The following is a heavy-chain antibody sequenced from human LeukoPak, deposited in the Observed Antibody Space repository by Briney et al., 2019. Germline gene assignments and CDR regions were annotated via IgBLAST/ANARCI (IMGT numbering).Heavy chain of an antibody. D-gene: IGHD2-2*01. Sequence: AGGSLRLSCAAYGFTYISYDMSWVPQAPGQGLKGVSSIRGGGDSTYYADSVKGRFSISRDNSKNTLYLQMNSLRAEDTAVYYCAKAGKVVPAAKLWFDPWGQGTLVTVSS. CDR1: GFTYISYD. J-gene: IGHJ5*02. V-gene: IGHV3-23*01. CDR2: IRGGGDST. CDR3: AKAGKVVPAAKLWFDP.